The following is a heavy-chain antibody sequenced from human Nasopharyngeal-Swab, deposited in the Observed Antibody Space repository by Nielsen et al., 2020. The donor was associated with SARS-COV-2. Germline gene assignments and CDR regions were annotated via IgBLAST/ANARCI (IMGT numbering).Heavy chain of an antibody. D-gene: IGHD3-3*01. CDR3: AKDPGGHDFWSGYYNYFDY. Sequence: GESLKISCAASGFTFSSYAMHWVRQAPGKGLEWVAVISYDGSNKYYADSVKGRFTISRDNSKNTLYLQMNSLRAEDTAVYYCAKDPGGHDFWSGYYNYFDYWGQGTLVTVSS. CDR1: GFTFSSYA. J-gene: IGHJ4*02. V-gene: IGHV3-30-3*01. CDR2: ISYDGSNK.